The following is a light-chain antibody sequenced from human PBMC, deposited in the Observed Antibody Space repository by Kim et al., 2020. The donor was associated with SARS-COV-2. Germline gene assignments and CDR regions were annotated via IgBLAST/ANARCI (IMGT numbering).Light chain of an antibody. Sequence: EIVMTQSPATLSVSPGERATLSCRASQSVSSNLAWYQQKPGQAPRLLIKGASTRATGIAARFSGSGSGTEFTLTISSLQSEDFAFYYCKQYNQLPLTFGGGTKVDIK. CDR1: QSVSSN. V-gene: IGKV3-15*01. CDR2: GAS. J-gene: IGKJ4*01. CDR3: KQYNQLPLT.